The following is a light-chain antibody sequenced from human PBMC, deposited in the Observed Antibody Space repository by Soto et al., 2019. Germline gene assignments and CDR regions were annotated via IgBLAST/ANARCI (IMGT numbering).Light chain of an antibody. CDR3: NSYTSSNTYV. CDR1: SSDVGSYNR. Sequence: QSALTQPPSVSGSPGQSVTISCTGTSSDVGSYNRVSWYRQPPGTAPKLMIYEVFNRPSGVPDRSSGSKSGNTASLTISGLQAEDEADYYCNSYTSSNTYVFGTGTKLTVL. V-gene: IGLV2-18*02. J-gene: IGLJ1*01. CDR2: EVF.